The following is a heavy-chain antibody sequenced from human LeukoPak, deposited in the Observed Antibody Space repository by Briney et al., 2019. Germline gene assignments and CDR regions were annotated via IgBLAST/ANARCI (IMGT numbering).Heavy chain of an antibody. Sequence: PGGSLRLSCAASGFTFSSYSMNWVRQAPGKGLKWVSSISSSSSYIYYADSVKGRFTISRDNAKNSLYLQMNSLGAEDTAVYYCASGNFDFWSGPNDYWGQGTLVTVSS. CDR2: ISSSSSYI. D-gene: IGHD3-3*01. CDR3: ASGNFDFWSGPNDY. CDR1: GFTFSSYS. J-gene: IGHJ4*02. V-gene: IGHV3-21*01.